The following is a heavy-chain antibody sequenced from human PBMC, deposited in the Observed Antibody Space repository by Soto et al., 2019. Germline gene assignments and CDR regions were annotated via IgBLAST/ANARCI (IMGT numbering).Heavy chain of an antibody. CDR2: IRPTGDFT. V-gene: IGHV1-46*01. CDR1: GDTFTDYY. CDR3: ARGGCSSTSCYPPPIWYYYYGMDV. Sequence: GASVKVSGKASGDTFTDYYIHWVRQAPGKGLEWMGVIRPTGDFTNYAQKFQGRVTMTRDTSTSTVYMVLSSLRAGDTAVYYCARGGCSSTSCYPPPIWYYYYGMDVWGQGTTVTVSS. D-gene: IGHD2-2*01. J-gene: IGHJ6*02.